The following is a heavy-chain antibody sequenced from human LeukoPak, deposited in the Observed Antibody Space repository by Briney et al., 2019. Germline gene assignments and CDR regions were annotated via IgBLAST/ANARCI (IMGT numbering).Heavy chain of an antibody. CDR2: ISSSSSYI. Sequence: GGSLRLSCAASGFTFSSYSMHWVRQAPGKGLEWVSSISSSSSYIYYADSVKGRFTISRDNAKNSLYLQMNSLRAEDTAVCYCASRNYLNWFDPWGQGTLVTVSS. J-gene: IGHJ5*02. V-gene: IGHV3-21*01. D-gene: IGHD5-24*01. CDR1: GFTFSSYS. CDR3: ASRNYLNWFDP.